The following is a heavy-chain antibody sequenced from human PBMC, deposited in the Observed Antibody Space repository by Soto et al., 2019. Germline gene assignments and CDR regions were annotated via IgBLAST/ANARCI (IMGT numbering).Heavy chain of an antibody. V-gene: IGHV4-4*02. CDR2: IYHSGST. CDR1: SGSISSSNW. J-gene: IGHJ5*02. D-gene: IGHD3-16*01. Sequence: SETLSLTCAVSSGSISSSNWWSWVRQPPGKGPEWIGEIYHSGSTNYNPSLKSRVTISVDKSKNQFSLKLSSVTAADTAVYYCARVIYDYIWGSPNWFDPWGQGTLVTVSS. CDR3: ARVIYDYIWGSPNWFDP.